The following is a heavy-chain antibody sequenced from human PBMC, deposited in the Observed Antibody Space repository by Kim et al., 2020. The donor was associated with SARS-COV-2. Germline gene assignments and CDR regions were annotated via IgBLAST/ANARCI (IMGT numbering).Heavy chain of an antibody. J-gene: IGHJ4*02. CDR2: ST. CDR3: ARGGSGSLDY. V-gene: IGHV3-74*01. Sequence: STSYADSVKCRVTISRDNAKNTLYLQMNRLRAEDTAVYYCARGGSGSLDYWGQGTLVTVSS. D-gene: IGHD3-16*01.